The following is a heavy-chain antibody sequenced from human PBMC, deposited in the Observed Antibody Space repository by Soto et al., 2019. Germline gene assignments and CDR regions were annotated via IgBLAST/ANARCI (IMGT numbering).Heavy chain of an antibody. CDR2: VYYSGSA. J-gene: IGHJ4*02. Sequence: SETLSLTCTVSDGSISSSGSSYYWGWIRQPPGKGLEWIGSVYYSGSAFYSPSLKSRVTMSVDTSKNQFSLKLSSVTAADTAVYYCARGNIVATILIPLDYWGQGTLVTVS. CDR3: ARGNIVATILIPLDY. V-gene: IGHV4-39*01. D-gene: IGHD5-12*01. CDR1: DGSISSSGSSYY.